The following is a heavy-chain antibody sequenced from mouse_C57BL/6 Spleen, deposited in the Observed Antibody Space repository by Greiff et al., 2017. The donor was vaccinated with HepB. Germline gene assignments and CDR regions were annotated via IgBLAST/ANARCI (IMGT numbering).Heavy chain of an antibody. CDR2: ISSGGSYT. CDR3: ARHGATMVTTGFAY. Sequence: EVKVVESGGDLVKPGGSLKLSCAASGFTFSSYGMSWVRQTPDKRLEWVATISSGGSYTYYPDSVKGRFTISRDNAKNTLYLQMSSLKSEDTAMYYSARHGATMVTTGFAYWGQGTLVTVSA. V-gene: IGHV5-6*01. CDR1: GFTFSSYG. J-gene: IGHJ3*01. D-gene: IGHD2-2*01.